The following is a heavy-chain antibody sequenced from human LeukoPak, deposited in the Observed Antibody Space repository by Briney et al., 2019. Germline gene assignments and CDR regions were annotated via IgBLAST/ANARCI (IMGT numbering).Heavy chain of an antibody. J-gene: IGHJ5*02. Sequence: GGSLRLSCAASGFTFSSYSMNWVRQAPGKGLEWVSSISSSSSYIYYADSVKGRFTISRDNAKNSLYLQMNSLRAEDTAVYYCASKYSGSCCALVFDPWGQGTLVTVSS. CDR3: ASKYSGSCCALVFDP. CDR2: ISSSSSYI. V-gene: IGHV3-21*01. CDR1: GFTFSSYS. D-gene: IGHD6-13*01.